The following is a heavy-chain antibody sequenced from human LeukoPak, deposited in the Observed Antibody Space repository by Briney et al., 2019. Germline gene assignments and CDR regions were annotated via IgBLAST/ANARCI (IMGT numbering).Heavy chain of an antibody. J-gene: IGHJ3*02. D-gene: IGHD6-19*01. CDR1: GGSFSGYY. CDR2: INHSGST. Sequence: PSETLSLTCAVYGGSFSGYYWSWIRQPPGKRLEWIGEINHSGSTNYNPSLKSRVTISVDTSKNQFSLKLSSVTAADTAVYYCARVNRYSSGWYGAFDIWGQGTMVTVSS. V-gene: IGHV4-34*01. CDR3: ARVNRYSSGWYGAFDI.